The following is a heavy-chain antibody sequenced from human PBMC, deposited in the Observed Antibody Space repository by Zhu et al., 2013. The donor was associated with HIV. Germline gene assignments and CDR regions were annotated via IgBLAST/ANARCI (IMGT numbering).Heavy chain of an antibody. D-gene: IGHD1-26*01. Sequence: QVQLVQSGAEVKKPGASVKVSCKASGYFFTGNYVHWVRQAPGQGLEWMGWINPNSGDTKYAQMFQGRATMTRDTSISTAYMELKSLTSDDTAIYYCAREIVGTTSPFDYWGQGTPSPSPQ. CDR3: AREIVGTTSPFDY. V-gene: IGHV1-2*02. CDR1: GYFFTGNY. CDR2: INPNSGDT. J-gene: IGHJ4*02.